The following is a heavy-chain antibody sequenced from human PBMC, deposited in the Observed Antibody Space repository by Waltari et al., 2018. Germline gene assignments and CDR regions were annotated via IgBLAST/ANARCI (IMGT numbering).Heavy chain of an antibody. CDR1: GFTFDNYY. CDR3: ANIHSGSFAFDI. D-gene: IGHD3-10*01. V-gene: IGHV3-30*18. J-gene: IGHJ3*02. Sequence: QVRLVESGGGVVQPGRSLRLSCAASGFTFDNYYMHWVRQAPGRGLEWVALISYDGSSKNYSDSVKDRFTLSRDNSTKMLYLQMSSLRPEDTAVYYCANIHSGSFAFDIWGQGTMVTVSS. CDR2: ISYDGSSK.